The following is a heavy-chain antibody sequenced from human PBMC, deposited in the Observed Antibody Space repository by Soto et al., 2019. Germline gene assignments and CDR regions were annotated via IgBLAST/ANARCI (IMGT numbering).Heavy chain of an antibody. J-gene: IGHJ3*02. CDR3: AKRSGFWSGSSDAFDI. CDR2: ISGSGGST. D-gene: IGHD3-3*01. Sequence: PGGSLRLSCTASGFTFSSYAMSWVRQAPGKGLEWVSAISGSGGSTYYADSVKGRFTISRDNSKNTLYLQMNSLRAEDTAVYYCAKRSGFWSGSSDAFDIWGQGTMVTVSS. CDR1: GFTFSSYA. V-gene: IGHV3-23*01.